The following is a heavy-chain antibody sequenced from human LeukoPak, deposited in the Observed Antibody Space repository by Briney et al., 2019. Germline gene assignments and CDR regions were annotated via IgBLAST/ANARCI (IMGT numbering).Heavy chain of an antibody. J-gene: IGHJ3*02. Sequence: SETLSLTCTVSGGSIRSGSYYWGWIRQPPGKGLEWIGSIYYSGSTYYNPSLKSRVTISVDTSKNQFSLKLSSVTAADTAVYYCARHSPGGAFDIWGQGTMVTLSS. CDR3: ARHSPGGAFDI. V-gene: IGHV4-39*01. D-gene: IGHD3-10*01. CDR1: GGSIRSGSYY. CDR2: IYYSGST.